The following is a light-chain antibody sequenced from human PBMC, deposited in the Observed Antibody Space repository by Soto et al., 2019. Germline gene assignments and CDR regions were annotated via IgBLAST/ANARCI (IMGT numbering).Light chain of an antibody. CDR2: GAS. CDR1: QRVSSY. Sequence: EIVVTEAPPTLSLTPGVRATLSCRASQRVSSYLAWYQQKPGQAPRLLIYGASSRATGLPDRFSGSGSGPAFTLTISRLQPEDFAVYYCQQDGSSPRTFGEGTKVDI. J-gene: IGKJ1*01. CDR3: QQDGSSPRT. V-gene: IGKV3-20*01.